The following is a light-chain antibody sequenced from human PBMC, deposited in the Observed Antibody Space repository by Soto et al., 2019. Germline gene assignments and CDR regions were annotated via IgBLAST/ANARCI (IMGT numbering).Light chain of an antibody. CDR2: AAS. Sequence: DIKIRQSPSYLSASVGDRVTITCRASQTISSWLAWYQQTQGKAPKLLIYAASSLQSGVPSRFNGSGFGTDFTFALSSLQTEDLQTYYCQQSYRDQWTFGQGTQVDIK. CDR1: QTISSW. J-gene: IGKJ1*01. CDR3: QQSYRDQWT. V-gene: IGKV1-39*01.